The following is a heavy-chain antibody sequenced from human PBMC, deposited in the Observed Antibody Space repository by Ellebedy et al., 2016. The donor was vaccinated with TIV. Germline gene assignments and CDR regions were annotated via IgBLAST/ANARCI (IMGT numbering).Heavy chain of an antibody. CDR2: ISYDGSNK. D-gene: IGHD3-10*01. CDR3: ARAYRGRGGPMDV. V-gene: IGHV3-30*03. Sequence: PGGSLRLSCAASGFTFSSYGMHWVRQAPGKGLEWVAVISYDGSNKYYADSVQGRFTISRDNSKNTLYLQMNSLRAEDTAVYYCARAYRGRGGPMDVWGQGTTVTVSS. J-gene: IGHJ6*02. CDR1: GFTFSSYG.